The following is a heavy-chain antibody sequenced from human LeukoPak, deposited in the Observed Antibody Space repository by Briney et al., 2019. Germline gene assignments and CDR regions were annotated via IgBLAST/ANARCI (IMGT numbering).Heavy chain of an antibody. V-gene: IGHV4-38-2*02. J-gene: IGHJ4*02. CDR2: IYHSGST. Sequence: SETLSLTCAVSGYSIYSGYYWVWIRQPPGKGLEWIGSIYHSGSTYYNPSLKSRVTTSVDTSKNQFSLRLSSVTAADTAVYYCARDEVVRGEVEYWGQGTLVTVSS. D-gene: IGHD3-10*01. CDR1: GYSIYSGYY. CDR3: ARDEVVRGEVEY.